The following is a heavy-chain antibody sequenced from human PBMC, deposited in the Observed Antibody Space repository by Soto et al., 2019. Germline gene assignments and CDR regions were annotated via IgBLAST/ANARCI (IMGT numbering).Heavy chain of an antibody. V-gene: IGHV3-30-3*01. CDR3: ARAEGTAMVIGYDYYGMDV. CDR1: GFTFSSYA. Sequence: QVQLVESGGGVVQPGRSLRLSCAASGFTFSSYAMHWVRQAPGKGLEWVAVISYDGSNKYYADSVKGRFTISRDNSKNTLYLQMNSLRAEDTAVYYCARAEGTAMVIGYDYYGMDVW. J-gene: IGHJ6*01. D-gene: IGHD5-18*01. CDR2: ISYDGSNK.